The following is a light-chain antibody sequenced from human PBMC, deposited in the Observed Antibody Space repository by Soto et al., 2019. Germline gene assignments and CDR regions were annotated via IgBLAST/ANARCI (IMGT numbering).Light chain of an antibody. Sequence: QSVLTQPASVSGSPGQSITISCTGSSSDVGKFDLVSWYQQHPDKAPKLIIFEVTKRPSGLSHRFSGSKSGNTASLTISGLQAEDEAEYYCSSYAGGPFVFGSGTKVTVL. CDR2: EVT. J-gene: IGLJ1*01. V-gene: IGLV2-23*02. CDR3: SSYAGGPFV. CDR1: SSDVGKFDL.